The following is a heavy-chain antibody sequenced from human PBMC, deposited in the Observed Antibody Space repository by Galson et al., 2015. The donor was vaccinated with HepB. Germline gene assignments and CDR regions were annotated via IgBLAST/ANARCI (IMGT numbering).Heavy chain of an antibody. J-gene: IGHJ3*02. Sequence: SVKVSCKASGGTFSSYAISWVRQAPGQGLEWMGGIIPIFGTANYAQKFQGRVTITADESTSTAYMELSSLRSEDTAVYYCARDRSTALHDYGDYGVGDAFDIWGQGTMVTVSS. CDR3: ARDRSTALHDYGDYGVGDAFDI. CDR1: GGTFSSYA. V-gene: IGHV1-69*13. D-gene: IGHD4-17*01. CDR2: IIPIFGTA.